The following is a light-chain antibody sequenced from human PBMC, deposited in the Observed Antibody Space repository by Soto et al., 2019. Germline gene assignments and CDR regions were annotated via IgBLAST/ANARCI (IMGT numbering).Light chain of an antibody. Sequence: QSVLTQPRSVSGSPGQSVTISCTGTSSDVGGYNYVSWYQQHPGKAPKLMFYDVSKRPSGVPDRFSGSKSGNTASVAISGLQAEDEADYYCGSYAGNYTLLFGGGTKLTVL. CDR1: SSDVGGYNY. V-gene: IGLV2-11*01. CDR3: GSYAGNYTLL. J-gene: IGLJ2*01. CDR2: DVS.